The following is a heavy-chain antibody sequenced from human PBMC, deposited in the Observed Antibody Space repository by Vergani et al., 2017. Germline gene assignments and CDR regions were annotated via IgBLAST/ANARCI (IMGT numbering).Heavy chain of an antibody. Sequence: QVQLQEAGPRLVKPSETLSLTCTVSGGTISSSSYLWGWIRQPPGKGLEWIGNIYYSGNTFYNPSLKSQVTISLDKSKNQFSLNLSSVTAADTAVYYCARDGGEYDKDALDVWGQGTKVTVTS. CDR3: ARDGGEYDKDALDV. D-gene: IGHD2-21*01. V-gene: IGHV4-39*02. CDR2: IYYSGNT. J-gene: IGHJ3*01. CDR1: GGTISSSSYL.